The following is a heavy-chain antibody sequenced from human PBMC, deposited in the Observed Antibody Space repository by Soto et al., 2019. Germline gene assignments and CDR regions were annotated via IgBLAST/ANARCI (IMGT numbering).Heavy chain of an antibody. Sequence: XSVKVSCKASGYTFTSYYMHWVRQAPGQGLEWMGIINPSGGSTSYAQKFQGRVTMTRDTSTSTVYMELSSLRSEDTAVYYCARGYYDILTGSPNPFDSWGQGTLVTVSS. CDR3: ARGYYDILTGSPNPFDS. CDR1: GYTFTSYY. CDR2: INPSGGST. D-gene: IGHD3-9*01. V-gene: IGHV1-46*01. J-gene: IGHJ4*02.